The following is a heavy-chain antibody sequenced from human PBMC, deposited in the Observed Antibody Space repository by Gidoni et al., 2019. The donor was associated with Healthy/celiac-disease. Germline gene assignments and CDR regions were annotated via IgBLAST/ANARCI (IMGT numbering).Heavy chain of an antibody. Sequence: QLQLQESGPGLVKPSETLSLTCTVSGCSISSSSYYWGWIRQPPGKGLEWIGSIYYSGSTYYNPSLKSRVTISVDTSKNQFSLKLSSVTAADTAVYYCARPVILTDPTYTDGFDYWGQGTLVTVSS. CDR1: GCSISSSSYY. CDR3: ARPVILTDPTYTDGFDY. CDR2: IYYSGST. J-gene: IGHJ4*02. V-gene: IGHV4-39*01. D-gene: IGHD3-9*01.